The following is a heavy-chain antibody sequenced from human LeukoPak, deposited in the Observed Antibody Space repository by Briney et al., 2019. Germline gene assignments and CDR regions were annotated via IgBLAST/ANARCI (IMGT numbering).Heavy chain of an antibody. D-gene: IGHD5-24*01. CDR2: IYPGDSDT. CDR1: GYSFATYW. CDR3: AALVEMATFSLDY. J-gene: IGHJ4*02. Sequence: GESLKISCRGSGYSFATYWIGWVRQMPGKGLEWMGIIYPGDSDTRYSPSFQGQVTISADKSVSTAYLQWSSLKASDTAMYYCAALVEMATFSLDYWGQGTLVTVSS. V-gene: IGHV5-51*01.